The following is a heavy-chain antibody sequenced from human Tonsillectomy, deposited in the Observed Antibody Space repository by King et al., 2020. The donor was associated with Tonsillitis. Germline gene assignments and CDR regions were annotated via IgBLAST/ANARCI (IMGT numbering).Heavy chain of an antibody. CDR1: GFTFSSYW. J-gene: IGHJ3*02. V-gene: IGHV3-7*03. Sequence: VQLVESGGGLVQPGGSLRLSCAASGFTFSSYWMSWVRQAPGKGLEWVANIKQDGSEKYYVDSVKGRFTISRDNAKNSLYLQMNSLRAEDTAVYYCARDFVDSSGWYYAFDIWGQGTMVTVSS. CDR2: IKQDGSEK. CDR3: ARDFVDSSGWYYAFDI. D-gene: IGHD6-19*01.